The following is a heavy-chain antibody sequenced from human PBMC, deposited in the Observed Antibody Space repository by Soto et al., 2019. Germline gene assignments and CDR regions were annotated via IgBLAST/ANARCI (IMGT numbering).Heavy chain of an antibody. Sequence: LSLTCAVSGYSISSGYYWGWLRQPPGKGLEWIGSIYRGGSTYYNPSLNSRVTLSIDMTNNHVSLILNSVTAADTAVYYCARVGPWVPYYYDSSPYTFENWFDPWGQGTLVTV. D-gene: IGHD3-22*01. CDR3: ARVGPWVPYYYDSSPYTFENWFDP. CDR1: GYSISSGYY. J-gene: IGHJ5*02. CDR2: IYRGGST. V-gene: IGHV4-38-2*01.